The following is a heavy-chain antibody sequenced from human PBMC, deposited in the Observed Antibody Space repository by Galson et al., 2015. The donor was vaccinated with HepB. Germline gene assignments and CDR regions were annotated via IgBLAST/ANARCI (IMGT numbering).Heavy chain of an antibody. CDR1: GYSFTSYW. V-gene: IGHV5-51*01. CDR3: ARLADAPPYYYGSGSYKYYYYGIDV. J-gene: IGHJ6*02. Sequence: QSGAEVKKPGESLKISCKGSGYSFTSYWIGWVRQMPGKGLEWMGIIYPGDSDTRYSPSFQGQVTISADKSISTAYLQWSSLKASDTAMYYCARLADAPPYYYGSGSYKYYYYGIDVWGQGTTVTVSS. CDR2: IYPGDSDT. D-gene: IGHD3-10*01.